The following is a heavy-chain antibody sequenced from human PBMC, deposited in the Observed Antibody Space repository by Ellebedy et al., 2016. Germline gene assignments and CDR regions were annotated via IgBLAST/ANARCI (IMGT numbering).Heavy chain of an antibody. J-gene: IGHJ5*02. V-gene: IGHV3-15*07. Sequence: GESLKISCVASGSIFTNAWMNWVRQAPGKGLEWVGRIKRAIDGGTTDYAVPVEGRFAISRDDSKMTLYLQMNSLRAEDTAVYYCTTDTPDSSSWYHWGQGTLVTVSS. CDR3: TTDTPDSSSWYH. CDR1: GSIFTNAW. D-gene: IGHD6-13*01. CDR2: IKRAIDGGTT.